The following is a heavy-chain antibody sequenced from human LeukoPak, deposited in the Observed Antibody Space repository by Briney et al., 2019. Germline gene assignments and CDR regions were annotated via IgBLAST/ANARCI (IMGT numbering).Heavy chain of an antibody. D-gene: IGHD3-22*01. CDR1: GGTFSSYA. CDR2: ISAYNGNT. Sequence: ASVKVSCKASGGTFSSYAISWVRQAPGQGLEWMGWISAYNGNTNYAQKLQGRVTMTTDTSTSTAYMELRSLRSDDTAVYYCARDPYYDSSGYSYSHFDYWGQGTLVTVSS. J-gene: IGHJ4*02. CDR3: ARDPYYDSSGYSYSHFDY. V-gene: IGHV1-18*01.